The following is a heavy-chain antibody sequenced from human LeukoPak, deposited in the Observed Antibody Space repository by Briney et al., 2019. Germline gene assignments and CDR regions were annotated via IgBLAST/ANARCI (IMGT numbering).Heavy chain of an antibody. CDR1: GDSISSGVYY. Sequence: SQTLSLTCTVSGDSISSGVYYWSWIRQPAGKGLEWIGRISSSGSTNYNPSLKSRVTISVDTSKNQFSLKLSSVTAADTAVYYRARLLRGNYYYYYMDVWGKGTTVTISS. V-gene: IGHV4-61*02. J-gene: IGHJ6*03. CDR3: ARLLRGNYYYYYMDV. D-gene: IGHD2-15*01. CDR2: ISSSGST.